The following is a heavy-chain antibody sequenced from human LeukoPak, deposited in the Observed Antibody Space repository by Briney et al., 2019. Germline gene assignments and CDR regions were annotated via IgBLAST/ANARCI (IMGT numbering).Heavy chain of an antibody. J-gene: IGHJ4*02. CDR3: ARGSEWEPLYYFVY. V-gene: IGHV3-21*01. CDR2: ISSSSGYI. D-gene: IGHD1-26*01. Sequence: GGSLRLSCTGSGFTFRIYNMNWVCQAPRKGLEWAALISSSSGYIYYTDSVKGRFTISRDNATNSLYLQMNSLRAEDTAVYYCARGSEWEPLYYFVYWGQGNLVTVSS. CDR1: GFTFRIYN.